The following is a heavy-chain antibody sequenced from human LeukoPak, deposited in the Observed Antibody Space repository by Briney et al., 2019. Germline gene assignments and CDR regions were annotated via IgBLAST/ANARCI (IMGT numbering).Heavy chain of an antibody. CDR3: ARGELLWFGELSSGAFDI. J-gene: IGHJ3*02. V-gene: IGHV1-8*01. Sequence: GASVKVSCKASGYTFTSYDINWVRQATGQGLEWMGWMNPNSGNTGYAQKFQGRVTMTRTTSISTAYMELSSLRSEDTAVYYCARGELLWFGELSSGAFDIWGQGTMVTVSS. D-gene: IGHD3-10*01. CDR2: MNPNSGNT. CDR1: GYTFTSYD.